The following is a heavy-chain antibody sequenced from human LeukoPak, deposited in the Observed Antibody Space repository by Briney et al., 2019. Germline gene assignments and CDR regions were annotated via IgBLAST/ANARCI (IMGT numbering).Heavy chain of an antibody. J-gene: IGHJ4*02. V-gene: IGHV4-59*11. D-gene: IGHD2-2*01. CDR2: IYYSGST. CDR3: ARLPAAIGFYFDY. CDR1: GGSISSHY. Sequence: PSETLSLTCTVSGGSISSHYWSWIRQPPGKGLERIGYIYYSGSTNYNPSLKSRVAISVDTSKNQFSLKLSSVTAADTAVYYCARLPAAIGFYFDYWGQGTLVTVSS.